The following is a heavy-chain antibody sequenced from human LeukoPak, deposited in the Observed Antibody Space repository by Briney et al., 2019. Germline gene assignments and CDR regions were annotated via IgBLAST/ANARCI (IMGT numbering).Heavy chain of an antibody. Sequence: PSQTLSLTCTVSGGSIVSGSYYWSWIRQPAGKGLEWIGRINTSGSTNYNPSLKSRVTISVDMSKNQFSLKLSSVTAADTAVYYCARVFTSYPKYDAFDIWGQGTMVTVSS. CDR2: INTSGST. CDR1: GGSIVSGSYY. D-gene: IGHD3-10*01. CDR3: ARVFTSYPKYDAFDI. V-gene: IGHV4-61*02. J-gene: IGHJ3*02.